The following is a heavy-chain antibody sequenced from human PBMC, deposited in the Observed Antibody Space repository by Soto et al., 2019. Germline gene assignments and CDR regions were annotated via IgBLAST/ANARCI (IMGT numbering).Heavy chain of an antibody. CDR2: TYYSGST. Sequence: ILSLTCRVSAVSFSSADYYWTRLSQHPGQGLQWIGYTYYSGSTSYNPSLKSRVTVYLDKSKNQFSLKLYSVTAADTAVYYCVRTHGDYSHFDSWGQGTLVT. CDR1: AVSFSSADYY. V-gene: IGHV4-30-4*01. J-gene: IGHJ4*02. D-gene: IGHD4-17*01. CDR3: VRTHGDYSHFDS.